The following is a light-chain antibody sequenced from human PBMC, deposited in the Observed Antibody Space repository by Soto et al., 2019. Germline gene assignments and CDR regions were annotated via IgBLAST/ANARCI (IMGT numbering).Light chain of an antibody. CDR2: AAS. CDR1: QSISSY. V-gene: IGKV1-39*01. CDR3: QQSYSITWT. Sequence: DIQMTQSPSSLSASVGDRVTITCRASQSISSYLNWYQQKPGKAPKLLIYAASSLQSGVPSRFSGSGSGTDFTLTISSLQPEDFATYSCQQSYSITWTFGQGTKVDIK. J-gene: IGKJ1*01.